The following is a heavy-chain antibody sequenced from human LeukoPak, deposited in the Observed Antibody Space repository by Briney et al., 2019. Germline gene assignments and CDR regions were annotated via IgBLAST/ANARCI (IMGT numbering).Heavy chain of an antibody. J-gene: IGHJ4*02. CDR3: AREGQQLVPPLDS. Sequence: SSQTLSLTCTVSGGSISSGSHYWSWIRQPAGKGLDWVGHIYPSGRTNYNPSLTSRVTIAIDTSRNQFSLKLSSVTAADSAVYFCAREGQQLVPPLDSWGQGTLVTVSS. V-gene: IGHV4-61*09. CDR1: GGSISSGSHY. CDR2: IYPSGRT. D-gene: IGHD6-6*01.